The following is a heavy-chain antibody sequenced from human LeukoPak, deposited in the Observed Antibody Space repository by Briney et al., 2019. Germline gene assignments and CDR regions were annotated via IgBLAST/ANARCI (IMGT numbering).Heavy chain of an antibody. D-gene: IGHD6-19*01. CDR2: ISGSDAST. CDR3: AKGPLTEVAGTTWDF. J-gene: IGHJ4*02. Sequence: GGSLRLSCAASGFTFSNYAMSWVRQAPGKGLEWVSTISGSDASTYYADSVKGRFTISRDNSKNTLYLQMNSLRADDTAVYYCAKGPLTEVAGTTWDFWGQGTLVTVSS. V-gene: IGHV3-23*01. CDR1: GFTFSNYA.